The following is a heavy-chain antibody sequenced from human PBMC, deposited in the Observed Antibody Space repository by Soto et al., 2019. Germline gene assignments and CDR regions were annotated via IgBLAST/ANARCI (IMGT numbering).Heavy chain of an antibody. CDR1: GFTFSSYA. CDR2: ISGSGGST. J-gene: IGHJ3*02. V-gene: IGHV3-23*01. Sequence: GGSLRLSCAASGFTFSSYAMSWVRQAPGKGLEWVSAISGSGGSTYYADSVKGRFTISRDNSKNTLYLQMNSLRAEDTAVYYCAKLRGEQLVRRGAFDIWGQGTMVTVSS. CDR3: AKLRGEQLVRRGAFDI. D-gene: IGHD6-13*01.